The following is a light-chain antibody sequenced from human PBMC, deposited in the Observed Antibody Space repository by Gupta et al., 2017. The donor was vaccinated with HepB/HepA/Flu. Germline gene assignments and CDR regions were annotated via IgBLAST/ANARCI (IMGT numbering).Light chain of an antibody. Sequence: EIVLTQSPDFQSVTPKEKVTITCRATQSIGSSLHWYQHKPNQSPKLLIKYASQSFSGVPSRFSGSGSGTDFTLTINSLEAEDAATYFCQQTRLLPWTFGQGTKVEIK. CDR3: QQTRLLPWT. J-gene: IGKJ1*01. V-gene: IGKV6-21*01. CDR2: YAS. CDR1: QSIGSS.